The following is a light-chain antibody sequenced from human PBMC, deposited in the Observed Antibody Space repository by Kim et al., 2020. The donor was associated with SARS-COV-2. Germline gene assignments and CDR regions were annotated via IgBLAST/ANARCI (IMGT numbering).Light chain of an antibody. CDR2: NTS. Sequence: EIVLTQSPATLSLSPGERATLSCRASQSVSSDLAWYQQRPGQAPRLLIYNTSNRTTGIPARFSGSGSGTDFTLSISTLEPEDFAVYYCQHRINWPTFGQGTRLEIK. V-gene: IGKV3-11*01. CDR3: QHRINWPT. J-gene: IGKJ5*01. CDR1: QSVSSD.